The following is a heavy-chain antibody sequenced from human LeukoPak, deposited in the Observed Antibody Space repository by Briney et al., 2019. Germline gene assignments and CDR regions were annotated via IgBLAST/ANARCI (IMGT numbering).Heavy chain of an antibody. CDR3: AKEQPPGIAAAGRGSAFDI. CDR1: GFTVGDYC. CDR2: ICWNSGSI. V-gene: IGHV3-9*03. J-gene: IGHJ3*02. D-gene: IGHD6-13*01. Sequence: QAGGSLRLSCAASGFTVGDYCMRWVRQAPGKGLEWVSCICWNSGSIGYADSVERRFTISRDYAKNSLYLQINMLADDAMTLYYCAKEQPPGIAAAGRGSAFDIWGQGTMVTVSS.